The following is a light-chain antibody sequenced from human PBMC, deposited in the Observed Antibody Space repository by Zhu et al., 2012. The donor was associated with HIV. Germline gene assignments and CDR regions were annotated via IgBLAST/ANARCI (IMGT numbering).Light chain of an antibody. CDR2: GVS. CDR1: QYLSDN. Sequence: DIVMTQSPATLSLSPGERATLSCRASQYLSDNVAWFVQRPGQAPRLLIYGVSTRATGVPARFSGSGSATRFVLTISNLQSEDFGLYFCQQYDTWPPQWTFGQGTKVEIK. V-gene: IGKV3-15*01. J-gene: IGKJ1*01. CDR3: QQYDTWPPQWT.